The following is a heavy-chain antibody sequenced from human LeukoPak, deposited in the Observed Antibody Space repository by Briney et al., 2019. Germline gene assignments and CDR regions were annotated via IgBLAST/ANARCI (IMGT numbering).Heavy chain of an antibody. CDR1: GFTFSNYA. CDR2: ITINGGAT. Sequence: GGSLRLSCAASGFTFSNYAMHWVRQAPGKGLEYVSTITINGGATYYANSVKGRFTISRDNSKSTLYLQMGSLGADDMAVYYCARGPQDYYYIDVWGKGTTVTVSS. J-gene: IGHJ6*03. CDR3: ARGPQDYYYIDV. V-gene: IGHV3-64*01.